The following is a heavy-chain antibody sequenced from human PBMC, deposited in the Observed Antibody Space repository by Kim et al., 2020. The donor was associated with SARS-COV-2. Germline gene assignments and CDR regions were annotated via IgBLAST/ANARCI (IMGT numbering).Heavy chain of an antibody. CDR3: ARDPRYSSGWTHDY. J-gene: IGHJ4*02. CDR2: ISAYNGNT. Sequence: ASVKLSCKASGYTFTSYGISWVRQAPGQGLEWMGWISAYNGNTNYAQKLQGRVTMTTDTSTSTAYMELRSLRSDDTAVYYCARDPRYSSGWTHDYWGQGTLVTVSS. CDR1: GYTFTSYG. D-gene: IGHD6-19*01. V-gene: IGHV1-18*04.